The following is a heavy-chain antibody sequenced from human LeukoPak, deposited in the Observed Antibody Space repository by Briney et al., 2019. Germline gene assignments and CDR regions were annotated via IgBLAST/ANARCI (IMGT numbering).Heavy chain of an antibody. J-gene: IGHJ4*02. CDR1: GFTFSSYG. V-gene: IGHV3-30*02. CDR2: IRYDGSNK. CDR3: ARDGPYSNYVPDY. Sequence: GGSLRLSCAASGFTFSSYGMHWVRQAPGKGLEWVAFIRYDGSNKYYADSVKGRFTISRDNSKNTLYLQMNSLRAEDTAVYYCARDGPYSNYVPDYWGQGTLVTVSS. D-gene: IGHD4-11*01.